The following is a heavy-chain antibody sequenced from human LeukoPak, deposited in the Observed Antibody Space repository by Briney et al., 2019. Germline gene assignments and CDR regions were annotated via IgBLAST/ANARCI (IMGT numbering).Heavy chain of an antibody. D-gene: IGHD6-19*01. V-gene: IGHV3-9*01. CDR1: GFTFSSYA. J-gene: IGHJ4*02. CDR2: ISWNSGSI. CDR3: AKDSIPAVAGLFGY. Sequence: GGSLRLSCAASGFTFSSYAMSWVRQAPGKGLEWVSGISWNSGSIGYADSVKGRFTISRDNAKNSLYLQMNSLRAEDTALYYCAKDSIPAVAGLFGYWGQGTLVTVSS.